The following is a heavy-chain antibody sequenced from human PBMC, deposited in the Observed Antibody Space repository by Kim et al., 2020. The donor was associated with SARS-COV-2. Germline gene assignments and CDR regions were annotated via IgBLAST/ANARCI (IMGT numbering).Heavy chain of an antibody. V-gene: IGHV1-69*13. CDR3: ARPEPDYGSGNYCMDV. J-gene: IGHJ6*02. CDR1: GGTFSSYS. Sequence: SVKVSCKASGGTFSSYSISWVRQAPGQGLEWMGGIIPIFGTANYAQKFQGRVTITADESTSTAYLDLSSLRSEDAAVYYCARPEPDYGSGNYCMDVWGQGTTVIVSS. D-gene: IGHD3-10*01. CDR2: IIPIFGTA.